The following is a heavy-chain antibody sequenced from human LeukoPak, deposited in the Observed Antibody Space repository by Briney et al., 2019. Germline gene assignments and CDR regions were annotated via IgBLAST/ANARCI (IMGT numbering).Heavy chain of an antibody. D-gene: IGHD2-2*01. J-gene: IGHJ6*03. Sequence: PGGSLRLSCAASGFTLSSYGMHWVRQAPGKGPEWVTFLRYDGNNKYYTDSVKGRFTISRDNSKNTLYLQMDSLRGEDTAVYYCAKDRSSSIYYYYMDAWGKGTTVTVSS. V-gene: IGHV3-30*02. CDR3: AKDRSSSIYYYYMDA. CDR2: LRYDGNNK. CDR1: GFTLSSYG.